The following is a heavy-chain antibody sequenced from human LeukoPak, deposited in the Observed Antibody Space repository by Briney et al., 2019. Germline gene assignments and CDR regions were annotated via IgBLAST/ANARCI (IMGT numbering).Heavy chain of an antibody. CDR1: GYTFTSYY. V-gene: IGHV1-46*01. CDR2: INPSGGST. D-gene: IGHD3-22*01. CDR3: ARGFDSSGYYYGYFDY. J-gene: IGHJ4*02. Sequence: ASVKVSCKASGYTFTSYYMHWVRQAPGQGLEWMGIINPSGGSTSYAQKFQGRVTMTRDTSTSTVYMEQSSLRSEDTAVYYCARGFDSSGYYYGYFDYWGQGTLVTVSS.